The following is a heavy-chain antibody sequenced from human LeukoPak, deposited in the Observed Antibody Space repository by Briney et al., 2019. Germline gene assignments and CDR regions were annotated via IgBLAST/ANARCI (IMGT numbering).Heavy chain of an antibody. CDR1: GGSISSSSYY. Sequence: PSETLSLTCTVSGGSISSSSYYWGWIRQPPGKGLEWIGSIYYSGSTYYNPSLKSRVTISVDTSKNQFSLKLSSVTAADTAVYYCARDRADYDILTRPTDAFDIWGQGTMVTVSS. D-gene: IGHD3-9*01. CDR2: IYYSGST. J-gene: IGHJ3*02. CDR3: ARDRADYDILTRPTDAFDI. V-gene: IGHV4-39*07.